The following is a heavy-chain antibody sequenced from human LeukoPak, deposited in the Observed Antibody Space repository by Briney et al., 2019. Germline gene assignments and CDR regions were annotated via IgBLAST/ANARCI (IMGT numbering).Heavy chain of an antibody. Sequence: GGSLRLSCAASGFTFSSYWMTWVRQAPGQGLEWVANIKQNGTEKYYADSVKGRFIISRDNAENSVYLQLNSLRAEDTAVYYCARDNRRTAVAGLDSWGQGILVTVSP. CDR2: IKQNGTEK. V-gene: IGHV3-7*01. D-gene: IGHD6-19*01. CDR3: ARDNRRTAVAGLDS. J-gene: IGHJ4*02. CDR1: GFTFSSYW.